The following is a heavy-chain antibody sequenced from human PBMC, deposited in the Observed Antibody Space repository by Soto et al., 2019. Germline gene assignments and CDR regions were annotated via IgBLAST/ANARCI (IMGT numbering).Heavy chain of an antibody. D-gene: IGHD1-1*01. CDR3: ARDRNTLYAFDI. CDR2: IYSGGST. Sequence: EVQLVESGGGLVQPGGSLRLSCAASGFTVSSNYMSWVRQAPGKGLEWVSVIYSGGSTYYADSVKGRFTISRDNSKNTLYLQMNSLRAEDTAVYYCARDRNTLYAFDIWSQGTMVTVSS. CDR1: GFTVSSNY. V-gene: IGHV3-66*01. J-gene: IGHJ3*02.